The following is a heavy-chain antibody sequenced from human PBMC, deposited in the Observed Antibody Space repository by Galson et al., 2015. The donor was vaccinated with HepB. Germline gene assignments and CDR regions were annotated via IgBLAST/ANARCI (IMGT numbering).Heavy chain of an antibody. CDR3: AGTAGVVVAATGPYNWFDP. V-gene: IGHV3-21*01. J-gene: IGHJ5*02. D-gene: IGHD2-15*01. CDR1: GFTFSSYS. Sequence: SLRLSCAASGFTFSSYSMNWVRQAPGKGLEWVSSISSSSSYIYYADSVKGRFTISRDNAKNSLYLQMNSLRAEDTAVYYCAGTAGVVVAATGPYNWFDPWGQGTLVTVSS. CDR2: ISSSSSYI.